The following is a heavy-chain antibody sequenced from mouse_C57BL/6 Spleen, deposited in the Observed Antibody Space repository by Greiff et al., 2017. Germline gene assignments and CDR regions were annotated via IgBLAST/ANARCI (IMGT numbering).Heavy chain of an antibody. CDR2: IHPNSGST. Sequence: QVQLQQPGAELVKPGASVKLSCKASGCTFTSYWMHWVKQRPGQGLEWIGMIHPNSGSTNYNEKFKSKATLTVDKSSSTAYMQLSSLTSEDSAVYYCARTGTGAMDYWGQGTSVTVSS. V-gene: IGHV1-64*01. J-gene: IGHJ4*01. CDR1: GCTFTSYW. D-gene: IGHD4-1*01. CDR3: ARTGTGAMDY.